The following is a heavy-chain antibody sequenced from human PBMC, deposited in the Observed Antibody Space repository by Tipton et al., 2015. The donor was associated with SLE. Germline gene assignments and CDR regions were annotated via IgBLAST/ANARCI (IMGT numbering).Heavy chain of an antibody. CDR3: AKDMTVWVGSMDV. D-gene: IGHD1-1*01. J-gene: IGHJ6*02. CDR2: ISWNSGSI. Sequence: SLRLSCAASGFTFDDYAMHWVRQAPGKGLEWVSGISWNSGSIGYADSVKGRFTISRDNAKNSLYLQVNSLRAEDTALYYCAKDMTVWVGSMDVWGQGTTVTVSS. CDR1: GFTFDDYA. V-gene: IGHV3-9*01.